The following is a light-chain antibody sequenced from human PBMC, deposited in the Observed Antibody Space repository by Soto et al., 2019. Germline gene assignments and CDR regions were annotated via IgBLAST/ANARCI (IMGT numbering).Light chain of an antibody. J-gene: IGKJ1*01. CDR1: QTVSTW. Sequence: DIQMTQSPSTLSASVRDRVTITCRASQTVSTWLAWYQQKPGKAPKVMIYDASSLENGVPPRFSGSGSGTEFTLTISSLQPDDFATYYCQQYDSFSVTFGQGTKVEIK. CDR3: QQYDSFSVT. V-gene: IGKV1-5*01. CDR2: DAS.